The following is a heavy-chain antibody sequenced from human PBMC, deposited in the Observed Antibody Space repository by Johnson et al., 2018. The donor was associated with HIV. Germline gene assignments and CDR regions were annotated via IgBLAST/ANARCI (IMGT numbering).Heavy chain of an antibody. V-gene: IGHV3-23*04. D-gene: IGHD3-10*01. CDR3: VRASWFGAFDI. Sequence: VQLVESGGGLVQPGGSLRLSCAASGFTFSSYAMSWVRQAPGKGLEWVSAISGSGGSTYYADSVKGRFTISRDNSKNTLYRQMNNLRAGDSAVYYCVRASWFGAFDIWGQGTLVTVSS. J-gene: IGHJ3*02. CDR2: ISGSGGST. CDR1: GFTFSSYA.